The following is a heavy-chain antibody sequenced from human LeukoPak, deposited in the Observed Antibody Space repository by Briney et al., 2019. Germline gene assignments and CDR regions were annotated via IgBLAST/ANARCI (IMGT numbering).Heavy chain of an antibody. CDR2: INRDGSST. D-gene: IGHD3-16*01. Sequence: GGSLRLSCAASGFTFSRYWMHWVRQAPGKGLVWVSRINRDGSSTTYADSVKGRFTFARDNAMTTVYLKMDSLRAEDTAVYYCARDISPGGWGDDAFDIWGQGTMVTVSS. J-gene: IGHJ3*02. V-gene: IGHV3-74*03. CDR3: ARDISPGGWGDDAFDI. CDR1: GFTFSRYW.